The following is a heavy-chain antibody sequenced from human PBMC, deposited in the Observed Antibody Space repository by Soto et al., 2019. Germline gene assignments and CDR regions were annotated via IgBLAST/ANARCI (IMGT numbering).Heavy chain of an antibody. CDR3: AGGTGWVHDY. D-gene: IGHD1-1*01. Sequence: ESVKGRFTISRDNAKNLVYLQTNSLRAEDTAVYYCAGGTGWVHDYWGQGTLVTVSS. V-gene: IGHV3-7*04. J-gene: IGHJ4*02.